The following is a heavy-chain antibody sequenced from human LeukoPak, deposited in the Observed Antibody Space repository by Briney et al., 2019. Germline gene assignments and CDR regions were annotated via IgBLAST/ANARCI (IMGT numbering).Heavy chain of an antibody. CDR2: IWYDGSNK. V-gene: IGHV3-33*01. D-gene: IGHD2-15*01. CDR3: ARDGGSYCSGGSCYFPDYYYYGMDV. CDR1: GFTFSSYG. Sequence: GGSLRLSCAASGFTFSSYGMHWVRQAPGKGLEWVAVIWYDGSNKCYADSVKGRFIISRDNSKNTLYLQMNSLRAEDTAVYYCARDGGSYCSGGSCYFPDYYYYGMDVWGKGTTVTVSS. J-gene: IGHJ6*04.